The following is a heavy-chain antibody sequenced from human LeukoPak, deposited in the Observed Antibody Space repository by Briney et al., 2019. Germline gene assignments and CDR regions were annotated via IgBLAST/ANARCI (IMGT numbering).Heavy chain of an antibody. CDR3: AKSRRGVEVGYPYDVDV. CDR2: ISGSGGST. J-gene: IGHJ6*02. Sequence: GGSLRLSCAASGFTFSYYAMSWVRQAPGKGLEWVSGISGSGGSTYYADSVKGRFTISRDNSKNTLYLQLNSLRAEDTALYYCAKSRRGVEVGYPYDVDVWGQGTTVTVSS. D-gene: IGHD1-26*01. V-gene: IGHV3-23*01. CDR1: GFTFSYYA.